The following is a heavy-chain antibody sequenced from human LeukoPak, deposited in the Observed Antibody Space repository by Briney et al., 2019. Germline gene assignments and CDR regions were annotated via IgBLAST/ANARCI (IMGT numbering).Heavy chain of an antibody. CDR2: ISYDGSNK. CDR3: ARDWDHDILTEDAVDI. V-gene: IGHV3-30*03. D-gene: IGHD3-9*01. CDR1: GFTFSSYG. J-gene: IGHJ3*02. Sequence: GGSLRLSCAASGFTFSSYGLHWVRQAPGKGLEWVAVISYDGSNKYFAGSVKGRFTISRDNSKNTLYLQMNSLRAEDTAVYYCARDWDHDILTEDAVDIWGQGTMVTVSS.